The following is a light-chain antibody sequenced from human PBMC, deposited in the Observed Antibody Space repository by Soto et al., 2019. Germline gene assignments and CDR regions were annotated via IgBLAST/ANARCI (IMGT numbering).Light chain of an antibody. Sequence: IVLMQSPGTLSLSPGERATLSCRASQSVSNNFLAWYQQKPGQAPRLLIDGASSRATGTPVRFSGSGSGTDFTLTISRLEPEDFAVYYCQQYGTSPPLTFGGGTKVEIK. CDR3: QQYGTSPPLT. J-gene: IGKJ4*01. CDR2: GAS. V-gene: IGKV3-20*01. CDR1: QSVSNNF.